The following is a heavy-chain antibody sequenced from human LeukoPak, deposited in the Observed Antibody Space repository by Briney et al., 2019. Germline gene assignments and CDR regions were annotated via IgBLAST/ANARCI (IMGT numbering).Heavy chain of an antibody. CDR3: ARDRAAAGTSLDY. CDR2: ISSDGTYT. Sequence: GGSLRLSCAVSGFTFSGYAMSWVRQAPGKGLEWVSRISSDGTYTNYADSVKGRFTISRDNAKNTLYLQMNSLRAEDTAVYYCARDRAAAGTSLDYWGQGTLVTVSS. V-gene: IGHV3-74*01. D-gene: IGHD6-13*01. J-gene: IGHJ4*02. CDR1: GFTFSGYA.